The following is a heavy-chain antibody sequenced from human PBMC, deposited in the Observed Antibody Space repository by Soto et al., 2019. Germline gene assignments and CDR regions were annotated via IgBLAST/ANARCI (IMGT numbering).Heavy chain of an antibody. CDR2: ISSTTNYI. V-gene: IGHV3-21*01. CDR3: ARESEDLTSNFDY. Sequence: PGGSLRLSCAASGFTFTRYSMNWVRQAPGKGLEWVSSISSTTNYIYYADSMKGRFTVSRDNAKNSVYLEMNSLSAEDTAVYYCARESEDLTSNFDYWGQGTLVTVSS. CDR1: GFTFTRYS. J-gene: IGHJ4*02.